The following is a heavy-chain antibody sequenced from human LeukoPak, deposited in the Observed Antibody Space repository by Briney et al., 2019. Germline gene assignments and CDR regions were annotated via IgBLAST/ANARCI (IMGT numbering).Heavy chain of an antibody. J-gene: IGHJ4*02. CDR2: IYTSGST. D-gene: IGHD3-10*01. CDR3: ARVRYGSGSYYPDY. V-gene: IGHV4-4*07. Sequence: SETLSLTCTVSGGSISSYYWSWIRQPAGKGLEWIGRIYTSGSTNYNPSLKSRVTTSVDTSKNQFSLKLSSVTAADTAVYYCARVRYGSGSYYPDYWGQGTLVTVSS. CDR1: GGSISSYY.